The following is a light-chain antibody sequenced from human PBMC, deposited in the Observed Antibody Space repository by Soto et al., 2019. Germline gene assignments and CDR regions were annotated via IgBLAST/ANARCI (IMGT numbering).Light chain of an antibody. CDR2: EVT. V-gene: IGLV2-8*01. CDR1: SSDAGGYNY. CDR3: SSYAASNNFYFV. J-gene: IGLJ3*02. Sequence: QSVLTQPPSASGSPGQSVTISCTGTSSDAGGYNYVSWYQQYPGRAPKLLIYEVTKRPSGVPDRFSGSKSGNTASLTVSGLPAEDEADYYCSSYAASNNFYFVFGGGTKVTVL.